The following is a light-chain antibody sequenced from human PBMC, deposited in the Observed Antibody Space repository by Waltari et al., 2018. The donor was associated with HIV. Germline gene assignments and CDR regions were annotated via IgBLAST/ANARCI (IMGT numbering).Light chain of an antibody. CDR2: EGS. CDR3: CSYAGSSTSWV. V-gene: IGLV2-23*01. CDR1: SSDVGSYNL. Sequence: QSALTQPPSTSGTPGQTVTIPCSGTSSDVGSYNLVSWYQQHPGKAPKLMIYEGSKRPSGVSNRFSGSKSGNTASLTISGLQAEDEADYYCCSYAGSSTSWVFGGGTKLTVL. J-gene: IGLJ3*02.